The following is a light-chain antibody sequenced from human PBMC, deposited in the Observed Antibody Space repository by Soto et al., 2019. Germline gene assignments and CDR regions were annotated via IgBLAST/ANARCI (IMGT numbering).Light chain of an antibody. V-gene: IGKV3-15*01. J-gene: IGKJ4*01. CDR3: QQYNNLPRT. CDR1: QSVSSN. CDR2: GAS. Sequence: ETVMTQSPATLSVSPGEGATLSCRASQSVSSNLVWYQHRPGQAPRLLIYGASTRATDIPARFSGSGSGTEFTLNISSLQSDDYEVYYCQQYNNLPRTFGGGTKVDIK.